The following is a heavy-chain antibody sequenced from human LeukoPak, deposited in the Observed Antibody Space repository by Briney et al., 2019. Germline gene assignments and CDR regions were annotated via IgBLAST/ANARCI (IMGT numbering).Heavy chain of an antibody. CDR3: ARVRALRSSGYFYYFDY. V-gene: IGHV4-31*03. J-gene: IGHJ4*02. CDR2: IYYSGST. Sequence: TSETLSLTCTVSGGSISSGGYYWSWIRQHPGKGLEWIGYIYYSGSTYYNPSLKSRVTISVDTSKNQFSLKLSSVTAADTAVYYCARVRALRSSGYFYYFDYWGQGTLATVSS. D-gene: IGHD3-22*01. CDR1: GGSISSGGYY.